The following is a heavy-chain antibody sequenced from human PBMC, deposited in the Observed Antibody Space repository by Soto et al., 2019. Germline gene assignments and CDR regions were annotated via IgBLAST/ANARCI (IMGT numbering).Heavy chain of an antibody. D-gene: IGHD2-2*01. CDR2: IKQDGSEK. V-gene: IGHV3-7*01. CDR3: ARAGEEGYCSSTSCYAHYYYYMDV. Sequence: GGSLRLSCAASGFTFSSYWMSWVRQAPGKGLEWVANIKQDGSEKYYVDSVKGRFTISRDNAKNSMYLQMNSLRAEDTAVYYCARAGEEGYCSSTSCYAHYYYYMDVWGKGTTVTVSS. J-gene: IGHJ6*03. CDR1: GFTFSSYW.